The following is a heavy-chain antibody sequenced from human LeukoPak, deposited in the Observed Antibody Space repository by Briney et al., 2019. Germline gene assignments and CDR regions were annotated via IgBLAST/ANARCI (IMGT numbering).Heavy chain of an antibody. Sequence: VASVKVSCKASGYTFTSYGISWVRQAPGQGLEWMGWISAYNGNTKYAQKLQGRLTMTTDTSTSTAYMELTGLKSDDTAVYYCARAAEQSSSEGYWGQGTLVTVSS. D-gene: IGHD6-13*01. J-gene: IGHJ4*02. V-gene: IGHV1-18*01. CDR1: GYTFTSYG. CDR3: ARAAEQSSSEGY. CDR2: ISAYNGNT.